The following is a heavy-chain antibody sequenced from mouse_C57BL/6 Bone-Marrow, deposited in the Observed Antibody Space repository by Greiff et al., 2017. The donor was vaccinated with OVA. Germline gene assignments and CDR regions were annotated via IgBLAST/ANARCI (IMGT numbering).Heavy chain of an antibody. CDR2: FHPYNDDT. D-gene: IGHD2-2*01. J-gene: IGHJ4*01. V-gene: IGHV1-47*01. CDR1: GYTFTTYP. CDR3: AIYYGYDWAMDY. Sequence: QVHVRQSGAELVKPGASVKMSCKASGYTFTTYPIEWMKQNHGKSLEWIGNFHPYNDDTKYNEKFKGKATLTVEKSSSTVYLELSRLTSDDSAVYYCAIYYGYDWAMDYWGQGTSVTVSS.